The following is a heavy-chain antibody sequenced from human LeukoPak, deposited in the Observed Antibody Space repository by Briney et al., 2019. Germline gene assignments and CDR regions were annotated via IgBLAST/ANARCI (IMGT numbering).Heavy chain of an antibody. V-gene: IGHV4-4*07. CDR1: GGSISSYY. CDR3: ARIYSSSWFLNWFDP. J-gene: IGHJ5*02. CDR2: IYISGST. D-gene: IGHD6-13*01. Sequence: SETLSLTCTVSGGSISSYYWSWIRQPAGKGLEWIGRIYISGSTNYNPSLKSRVTMSVDTSKNQFSLKLSSVTAADTAVYYCARIYSSSWFLNWFDPWGQGTLVTVSS.